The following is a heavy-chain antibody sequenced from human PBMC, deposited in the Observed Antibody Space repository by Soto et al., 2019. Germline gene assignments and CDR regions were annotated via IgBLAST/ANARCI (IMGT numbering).Heavy chain of an antibody. J-gene: IGHJ4*02. D-gene: IGHD3-9*01. CDR2: IWYDGSNK. V-gene: IGHV3-33*01. Sequence: QVQLVESGGGVVQPGRSLRLSCAASGFTFSSYGMHWVRQAPGKGLEWVAVIWYDGSNKYYADSVKGRFTISRDNSKNQLYLQMNSLRAEDTAVYYCAREYDILTRGGYFDYWGQGTLVTVSS. CDR3: AREYDILTRGGYFDY. CDR1: GFTFSSYG.